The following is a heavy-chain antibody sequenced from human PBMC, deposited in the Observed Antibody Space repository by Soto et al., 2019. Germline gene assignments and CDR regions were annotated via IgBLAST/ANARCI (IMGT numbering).Heavy chain of an antibody. CDR2: IGSRGDYR. CDR1: GFTFSDYY. J-gene: IGHJ3*02. D-gene: IGHD3-16*01. V-gene: IGHV3-11*01. Sequence: QAQLVESGGGLVKPGGSLRLSCAASGFTFSDYYMTWIRQAPGKGLEWVSHIGSRGDYRMADSVKGRLTISRDNARNSLYLHMNSLGAEDTALYYCAKEIYTFSGAAFDIWGQGTLVTVSS. CDR3: AKEIYTFSGAAFDI.